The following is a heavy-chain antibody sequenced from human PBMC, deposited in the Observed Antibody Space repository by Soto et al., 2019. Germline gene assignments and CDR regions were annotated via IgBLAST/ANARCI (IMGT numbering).Heavy chain of an antibody. V-gene: IGHV1-46*01. CDR2: VNPSGGHT. CDR3: ARGGHVVVVTAALDY. Sequence: QVQLMQSGAEVKKPGASVKVSCKASGDTFTDYYIHWVRQDPGQGLEWMGTVNPSGGHTTYAQHFLGRVTLTRDTSTSTLYMELTSLTSEDTAVYYCARGGHVVVVTAALDYWCQGTLVTVSS. D-gene: IGHD2-21*02. CDR1: GDTFTDYY. J-gene: IGHJ4*02.